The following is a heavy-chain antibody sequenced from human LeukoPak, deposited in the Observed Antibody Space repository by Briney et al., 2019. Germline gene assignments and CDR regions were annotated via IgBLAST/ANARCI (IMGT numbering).Heavy chain of an antibody. J-gene: IGHJ4*02. CDR3: ARESHLGVRGFDY. Sequence: SVKVSCKASGGTFSSYAISWVRQAPGQGLEWMGGIIPIFGTANYAQKFQGRVTITADESTSTAYMELSSLRSEDTAVYYCARESHLGVRGFDYWGQGTLVTVSS. CDR1: GGTFSSYA. V-gene: IGHV1-69*13. D-gene: IGHD3-10*01. CDR2: IIPIFGTA.